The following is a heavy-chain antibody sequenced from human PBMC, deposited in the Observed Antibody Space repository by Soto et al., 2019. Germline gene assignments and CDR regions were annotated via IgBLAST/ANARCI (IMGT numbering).Heavy chain of an antibody. V-gene: IGHV1-69*13. CDR3: ARSTSRDHTLFGVVASGGMDG. D-gene: IGHD3-3*01. CDR1: GGTFSSYA. J-gene: IGHJ6*02. Sequence: ASVKVSCKASGGTFSSYASSWVRQAPGQGLEWMGGIIPIFGTANYAQKFQGRVTITADESTSTAYMELSSLRSEDTAVYYCARSTSRDHTLFGVVASGGMDGWGQGTKLTVP. CDR2: IIPIFGTA.